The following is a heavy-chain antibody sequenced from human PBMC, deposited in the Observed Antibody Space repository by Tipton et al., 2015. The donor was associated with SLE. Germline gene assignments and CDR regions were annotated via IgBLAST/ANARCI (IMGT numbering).Heavy chain of an antibody. CDR1: GFTVSSNY. CDR3: ARVSVAGTFGGDFQV. CDR2: LYSGGST. V-gene: IGHV3-66*02. D-gene: IGHD3-16*01. Sequence: GSLRLSCVASGFTVSSNYMSWVRQAPGKGLDWVSVLYSGGSTYYADSVKGRFNISRDSTKNTLYLQMNSLRVEDTAVYYCARVSVAGTFGGDFQVWGQGTLVTVSS. J-gene: IGHJ1*01.